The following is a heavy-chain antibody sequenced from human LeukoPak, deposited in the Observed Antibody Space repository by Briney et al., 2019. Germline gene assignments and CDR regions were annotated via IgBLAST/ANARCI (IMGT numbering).Heavy chain of an antibody. J-gene: IGHJ4*02. CDR2: MSATGSDI. CDR1: GFTFRSYG. Sequence: GGSLRLSCAASGFTFRSYGMSWVRQAPGKGLQWVSTMSATGSDIHHADSVKGRFTISRDNAKNSLYLQMNSLRAEDTAVYYCAREIVVGATSYFDYWGQGTLVTVSS. V-gene: IGHV3-21*01. CDR3: AREIVVGATSYFDY. D-gene: IGHD1-26*01.